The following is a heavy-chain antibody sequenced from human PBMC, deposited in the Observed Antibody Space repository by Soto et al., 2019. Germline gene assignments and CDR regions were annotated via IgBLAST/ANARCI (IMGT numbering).Heavy chain of an antibody. CDR1: GGTFSSYA. CDR2: IIPIFGTA. D-gene: IGHD6-19*01. Sequence: QVQLVQSGAEVKKPGSSVKVSCKASGGTFSSYAISWVRQAPGQGLEWMGGIIPIFGTANYAQKFQGRVPITXXEXTXXAYMELSSLRSEDTAVYYCARDHLAVAGPYNWFDPWGQGTLVTVSS. CDR3: ARDHLAVAGPYNWFDP. V-gene: IGHV1-69*05. J-gene: IGHJ5*02.